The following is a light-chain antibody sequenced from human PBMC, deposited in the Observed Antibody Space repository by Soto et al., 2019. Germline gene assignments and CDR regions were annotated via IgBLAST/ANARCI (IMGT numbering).Light chain of an antibody. J-gene: IGKJ1*01. CDR2: DAS. CDR1: QSIRTW. Sequence: DIRMTHSPSTLSASIGDRVFITCRASQSIRTWLAWYQQKPGKAPKLLISDASRLQGGVPPRFSGSGSGKEFTLSISSLQPDDVATYYCTQFDSFAVTFGQGTKVEIX. CDR3: TQFDSFAVT. V-gene: IGKV1-5*01.